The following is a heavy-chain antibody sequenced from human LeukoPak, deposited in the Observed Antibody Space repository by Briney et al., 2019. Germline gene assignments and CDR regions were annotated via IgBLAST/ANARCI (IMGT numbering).Heavy chain of an antibody. J-gene: IGHJ4*02. CDR3: ARDGLGPFRGDFDY. CDR2: IKQDGSEK. V-gene: IGHV3-7*01. CDR1: GFTFSSYW. Sequence: GGSLRLSCAASGFTFSSYWMSWVRQAPGKGLEWVANIKQDGSEKYYVDSVKGRFTISRDNAKNSLYLQMNSLRAEDTAVYYCARDGLGPFRGDFDYWGQGTLVTVSS. D-gene: IGHD2-21*01.